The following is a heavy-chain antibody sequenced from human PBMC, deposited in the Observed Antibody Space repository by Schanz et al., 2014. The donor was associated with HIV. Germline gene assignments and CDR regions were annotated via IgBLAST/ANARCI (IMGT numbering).Heavy chain of an antibody. CDR3: AKDRNYYDDRYLGKGNYYYYYGMDV. CDR2: ISYDGTKK. CDR1: AFNFDSYG. J-gene: IGHJ6*02. Sequence: QVQLVESGGGVVQPGRSLRLSCVASAFNFDSYGMHWVRQAPGKGLEWVAVISYDGTKKHYADSVKGRFTISRDNSKNTLYLQLKSLRAEDRAVYYCAKDRNYYDDRYLGKGNYYYYYGMDVWGQGTTVTVSS. V-gene: IGHV3-30*18. D-gene: IGHD3-22*01.